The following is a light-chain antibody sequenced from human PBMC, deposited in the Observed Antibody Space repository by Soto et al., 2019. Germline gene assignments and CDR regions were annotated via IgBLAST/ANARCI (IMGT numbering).Light chain of an antibody. CDR2: WAS. CDR1: QSVLYSSNSKNY. V-gene: IGKV4-1*01. CDR3: QQYFNTPYT. Sequence: DIVMTQSPDSLAVSLGDRATISCKSSQSVLYSSNSKNYLAWYQQRPGQPPSLLIYWASTRESGVPDRFSGSGSGTDFTLTISNLQAEDVAVYYCQQYFNTPYTFGQGTKLEIK. J-gene: IGKJ2*01.